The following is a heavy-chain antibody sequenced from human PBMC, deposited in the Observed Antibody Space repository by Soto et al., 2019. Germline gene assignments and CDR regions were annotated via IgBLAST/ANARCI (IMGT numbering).Heavy chain of an antibody. CDR2: IYYSGST. CDR3: ARRAAMPHFDY. Sequence: QLQLQESGPGLVKPSETLSLTCTVSGGSISSSSYYWGWIRQPPGKGLEWIGSIYYSGSTYYNPSLKSRVTISVDTSKNQFSLKLSSVTAADTAVYYCARRAAMPHFDYWGQGTLVTVSS. V-gene: IGHV4-39*01. D-gene: IGHD2-2*01. J-gene: IGHJ4*02. CDR1: GGSISSSSYY.